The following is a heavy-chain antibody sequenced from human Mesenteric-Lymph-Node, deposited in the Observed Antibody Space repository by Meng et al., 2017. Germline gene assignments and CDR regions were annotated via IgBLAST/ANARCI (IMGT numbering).Heavy chain of an antibody. V-gene: IGHV1-69*14. D-gene: IGHD4-17*01. Sequence: VQRGQSGAEVRKPGSSGKVAFKASGGTFSSYAISWVRQAPGQGLEWMRGIIPIFGTANYAQKFQGRVTITADKSTSTAYMELSSLRSEDTAVYYCARGTIGDYGYWGQGTLVTVSS. CDR2: IIPIFGTA. CDR3: ARGTIGDYGY. J-gene: IGHJ4*02. CDR1: GGTFSSYA.